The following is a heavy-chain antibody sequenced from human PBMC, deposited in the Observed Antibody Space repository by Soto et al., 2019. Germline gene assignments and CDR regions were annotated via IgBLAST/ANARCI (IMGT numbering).Heavy chain of an antibody. CDR1: GYTFSSYG. D-gene: IGHD2-8*02. V-gene: IGHV1-18*01. CDR2: ISTFNGNA. Sequence: QVHLVQSGAEVKKPGASLKVSCRTSGYTFSSYGIMWVRQAPGQGLECMGWISTFNGNAHYAQNLQDRDTMTTDTSTSTVYLELTSLTSDDTGVYYCARLNGYSTGWSATWGQGTLVTVSS. J-gene: IGHJ5*02. CDR3: ARLNGYSTGWSAT.